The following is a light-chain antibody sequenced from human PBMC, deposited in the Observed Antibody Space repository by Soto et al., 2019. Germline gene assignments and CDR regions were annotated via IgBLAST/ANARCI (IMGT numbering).Light chain of an antibody. J-gene: IGLJ2*01. CDR2: KVS. V-gene: IGLV2-14*03. CDR1: SSDIGKYIY. CDR3: TSYTNDNAQL. Sequence: QSVLTQPASVSGSPGQSITISCSGTSSDIGKYIYVSWYQQHPGKAPKLIIYKVSDRPSGVSDRFSGSKSGNTASLTISGLRPEDEAHYYCTSYTNDNAQLFGGGTQLTVL.